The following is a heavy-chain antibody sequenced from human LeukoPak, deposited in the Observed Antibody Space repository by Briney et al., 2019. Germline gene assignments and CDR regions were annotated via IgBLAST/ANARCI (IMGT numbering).Heavy chain of an antibody. Sequence: GGSLRLSCGASGFTFSSYWMSWVRQAPGKGLEWVANIKQDGSEKYYVDSVKGRFTISRDNAKNSLYLQMNSLRAEDTAVYYCARIYYYDSSGYHYWGQGTLVTVSS. D-gene: IGHD3-22*01. CDR1: GFTFSSYW. CDR3: ARIYYYDSSGYHY. J-gene: IGHJ4*02. V-gene: IGHV3-7*01. CDR2: IKQDGSEK.